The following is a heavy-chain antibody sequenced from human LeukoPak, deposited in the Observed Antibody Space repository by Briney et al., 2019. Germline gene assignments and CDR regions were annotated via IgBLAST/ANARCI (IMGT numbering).Heavy chain of an antibody. CDR2: ISSSSGTI. CDR1: GFIFSSYS. D-gene: IGHD6-6*01. V-gene: IGHV3-48*01. Sequence: GGSLRLSCVASGFIFSSYSMNWVRQAPGKGLEWVSYISSSSGTISYADSVKGRFTISRDNAKNSLYLQMNSLRAEDTAVYYCARGQGSDYCGQGTLVTVSS. CDR3: ARGQGSDY. J-gene: IGHJ4*02.